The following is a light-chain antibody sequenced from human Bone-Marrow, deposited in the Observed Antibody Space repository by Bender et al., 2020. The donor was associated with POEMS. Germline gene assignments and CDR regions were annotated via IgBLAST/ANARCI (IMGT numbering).Light chain of an antibody. CDR2: GYN. J-gene: IGLJ1*01. V-gene: IGLV1-40*01. CDR1: SSNTGSGYD. Sequence: QSVLTQPPSVSGAPGQRVTISCTGSSSNTGSGYDINWYQHLPGTAPKLLIYGYNNRPSGVPDRFSGSKSGTSASLAITGLQAEDEGDYYCCSYVGSSTFVFGTGTKVTVL. CDR3: CSYVGSSTFV.